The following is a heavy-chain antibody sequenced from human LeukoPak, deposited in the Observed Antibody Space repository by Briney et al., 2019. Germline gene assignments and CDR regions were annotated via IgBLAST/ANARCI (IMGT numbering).Heavy chain of an antibody. CDR1: GFSLSTSGMS. CDR2: IDWDDDK. J-gene: IGHJ4*02. Sequence: VSGPALVKPTQTVTLTCTFSGFSLSTSGMSVSWIRQSPGKALDWLARIDWDDDKYYTTSLKTRLSISKDTSKNQVVLTMTNMDPVDTATYYCARNIGVTYRGVIVYDYWGPGTLVIVSS. D-gene: IGHD3-16*02. CDR3: ARNIGVTYRGVIVYDY. V-gene: IGHV2-70*11.